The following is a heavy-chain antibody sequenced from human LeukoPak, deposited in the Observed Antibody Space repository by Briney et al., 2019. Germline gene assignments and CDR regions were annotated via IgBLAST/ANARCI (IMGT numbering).Heavy chain of an antibody. CDR2: IYYSGST. J-gene: IGHJ6*02. D-gene: IGHD2-15*01. V-gene: IGHV4-31*03. Sequence: SETLSLTCTVSGGSISSGGYYWSWIRQHPGKGLEWIGYIYYSGSTYYNPSLKSRVTISVDTSKNQFSLKLSSVTAADTAVYYCARDVVVVAATHHYYYYYGMDVWGQGTTVTVSS. CDR3: ARDVVVVAATHHYYYYYGMDV. CDR1: GGSISSGGYY.